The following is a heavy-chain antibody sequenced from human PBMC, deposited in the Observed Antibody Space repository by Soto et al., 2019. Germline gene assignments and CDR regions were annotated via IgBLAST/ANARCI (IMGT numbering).Heavy chain of an antibody. CDR1: GYTFTSYG. D-gene: IGHD1-1*01. CDR3: ARGRYGDY. J-gene: IGHJ4*02. CDR2: ISAHNDNT. Sequence: QVHLVQSGAEVRKPGASVKVSCKGSGYTFTSYGIAWVRQAPGQGLERMGWISAHNDNTNYAQKVQCRVNVTRDTSTSTAYMELRKLRSDDTAVYYCARGRYGDYWGQGALVTVSS. V-gene: IGHV1-18*01.